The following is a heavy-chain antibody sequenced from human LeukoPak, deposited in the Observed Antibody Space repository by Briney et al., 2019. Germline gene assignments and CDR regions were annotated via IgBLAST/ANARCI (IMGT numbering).Heavy chain of an antibody. CDR3: ARKKTSGTNWFDP. Sequence: ASVKVSCKASGYTFTNYFIHWVRQAPGQGREWMGWISPNSGGTYCTQKFQDRVTMTRDTSISTAYLELSRLRSDDTAVYFCARKKTSGTNWFDPWGQGTLVTVSS. CDR2: ISPNSGGT. D-gene: IGHD3-10*01. V-gene: IGHV1-2*02. J-gene: IGHJ5*02. CDR1: GYTFTNYF.